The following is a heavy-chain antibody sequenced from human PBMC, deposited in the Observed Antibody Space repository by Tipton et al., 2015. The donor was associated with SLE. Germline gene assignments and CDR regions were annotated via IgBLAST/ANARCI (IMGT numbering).Heavy chain of an antibody. V-gene: IGHV4-39*01. D-gene: IGHD3-10*01. CDR2: IYYSGGT. Sequence: TLSLTCTVSVGSISSTSYYWGWIRQSPGKGLDWIGSIYYSGGTYYNPSLKSRDTISVDTSKNPFSLTVSSVTAADTAVYYCASPRGVGHYLDYWGQGNLVTVSS. CDR1: VGSISSTSYY. CDR3: ASPRGVGHYLDY. J-gene: IGHJ4*02.